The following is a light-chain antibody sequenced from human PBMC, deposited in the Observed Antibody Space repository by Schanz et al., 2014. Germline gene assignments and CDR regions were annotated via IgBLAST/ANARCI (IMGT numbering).Light chain of an antibody. CDR1: QNVKSTY. CDR3: QQYGSSWWT. Sequence: EIVLTQSPGTLSLSPGERATLSCGASQNVKSTYLAWYQHKPGQGPRLLISDASNRATGTPARFSGSGSGTDFTLTISSLEPEDFAVYYCQQYGSSWWTFGQGTKVEIK. J-gene: IGKJ1*01. V-gene: IGKV3-20*01. CDR2: DAS.